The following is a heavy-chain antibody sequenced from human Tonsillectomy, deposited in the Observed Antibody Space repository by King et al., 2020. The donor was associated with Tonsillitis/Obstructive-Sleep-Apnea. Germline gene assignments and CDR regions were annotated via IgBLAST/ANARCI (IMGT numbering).Heavy chain of an antibody. Sequence: FTLKESGPVLVKPTETLTLTCTVSGFSLSNARMGVSWIRQPPGKALEWLAHIFSNDEKSYSTSLKSRLTISKDTSKSQVVLTMTNMDPVDTATYYCARVLRYDYDSSSYYYSEGYFDYWGQGTLVTVSS. V-gene: IGHV2-26*01. D-gene: IGHD3-22*01. CDR2: IFSNDEK. J-gene: IGHJ4*02. CDR1: GFSLSNARMG. CDR3: ARVLRYDYDSSSYYYSEGYFDY.